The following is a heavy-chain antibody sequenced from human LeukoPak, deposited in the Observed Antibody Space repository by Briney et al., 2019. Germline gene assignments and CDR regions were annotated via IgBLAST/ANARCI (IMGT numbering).Heavy chain of an antibody. V-gene: IGHV4-30-2*01. CDR3: ARGTSSGWYSGPFDY. D-gene: IGHD6-19*01. J-gene: IGHJ4*02. CDR1: GGSISSGGHS. CDR2: IYHSGSGST. Sequence: PSQTLSLTCTVSGGSISSGGHSWSWIRQPPGKGLEWIGYIYHSGSGSTYYNPSLKSRVTISIDKSKNQFSLKLNSVTAADTAVYYCARGTSSGWYSGPFDYWGQGTLVTVSS.